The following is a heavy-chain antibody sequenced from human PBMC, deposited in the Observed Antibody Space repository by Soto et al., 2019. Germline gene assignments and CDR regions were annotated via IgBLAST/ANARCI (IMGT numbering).Heavy chain of an antibody. D-gene: IGHD3-22*01. J-gene: IGHJ5*02. CDR1: GGSISSSSYY. CDR2: IYYSGST. CDR3: ARRRRYYDSSGYFENWFDP. V-gene: IGHV4-39*01. Sequence: PSETLSLTCTVSGGSISSSSYYWGWIRQPPGKGLEWIGSIYYSGSTYYNPSLKSRVNISVDTSKNQFSMKLSSVTAADTALYYCARRRRYYDSSGYFENWFDPWGQGTLVTVSS.